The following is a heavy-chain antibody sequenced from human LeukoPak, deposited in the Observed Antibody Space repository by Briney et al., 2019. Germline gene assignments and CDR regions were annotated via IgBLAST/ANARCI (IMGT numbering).Heavy chain of an antibody. CDR1: GGSISSGGYY. Sequence: TSETLSLTCTVSGGSISSGGYYWSWIRQHPGKGLEWIGYIYYSGSTNYNPSLKSRVTISVDTSKNQFSLKLSSVTAADTAVYYCARPSRFGGIDAFDIWGQGTMVTVSS. D-gene: IGHD3-10*01. CDR2: IYYSGST. V-gene: IGHV4-61*08. CDR3: ARPSRFGGIDAFDI. J-gene: IGHJ3*02.